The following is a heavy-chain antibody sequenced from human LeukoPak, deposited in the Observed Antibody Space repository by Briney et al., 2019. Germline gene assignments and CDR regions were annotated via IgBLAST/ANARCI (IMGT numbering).Heavy chain of an antibody. V-gene: IGHV3-11*01. Sequence: GGSLRLSCAASEFVFSDHYMSWVRQAPGKGLEWVSYISSGGDTKYYADSVKGRFTISRDNAKNSLYLQMNNLRAEDTAVYYCAREMGGGYGSGTFFDLWGQGNMVTVSS. D-gene: IGHD3-10*01. CDR1: EFVFSDHY. CDR3: AREMGGGYGSGTFFDL. CDR2: ISSGGDTK. J-gene: IGHJ4*02.